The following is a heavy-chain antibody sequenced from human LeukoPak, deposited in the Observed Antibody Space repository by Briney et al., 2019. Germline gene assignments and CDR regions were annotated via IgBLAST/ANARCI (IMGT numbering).Heavy chain of an antibody. Sequence: SQTLSLTCVISGDSVSSHSSAWNWIRQSPSRGLEWLGRTYYRSKWYHDYAVSVRSRMSINPDTSKNQFSLQLSSVTPEDTAVYYCARDVTRVFDNWGQGTPVTVSS. V-gene: IGHV6-1*01. D-gene: IGHD2-21*02. CDR1: GDSVSSHSSA. J-gene: IGHJ4*02. CDR2: TYYRSKWYH. CDR3: ARDVTRVFDN.